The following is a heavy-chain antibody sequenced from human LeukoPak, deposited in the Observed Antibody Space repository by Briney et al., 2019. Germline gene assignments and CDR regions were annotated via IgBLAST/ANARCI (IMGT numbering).Heavy chain of an antibody. J-gene: IGHJ6*02. Sequence: GGSLRLSCAASGFTVSSNYMSWVRQAPGKGLEWVSVIYSGGNTYYADSVKGRFTISRDNSKNTLYLQMNSLRAEDTAVYYCARGAFSLTDDFWSGYSKSHYYYYYGMDVWGQGTTVTVSS. V-gene: IGHV3-66*01. CDR2: IYSGGNT. D-gene: IGHD3-3*01. CDR1: GFTVSSNY. CDR3: ARGAFSLTDDFWSGYSKSHYYYYYGMDV.